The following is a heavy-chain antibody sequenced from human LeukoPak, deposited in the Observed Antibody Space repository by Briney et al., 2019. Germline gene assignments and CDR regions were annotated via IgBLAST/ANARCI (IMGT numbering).Heavy chain of an antibody. D-gene: IGHD5-18*01. CDR3: ARDNLSGGVDTAMDPSYYFDY. J-gene: IGHJ4*02. V-gene: IGHV4-38-2*02. Sequence: SETLSLTCSVSGDSISNGYYWGWIRQPPGKGLEWIGSIYHSGRTYYNPSLKSRVTISVDTSKNQFSLKLSSVTAADTAVYYCARDNLSGGVDTAMDPSYYFDYWGQGTLVTVSS. CDR1: GDSISNGYY. CDR2: IYHSGRT.